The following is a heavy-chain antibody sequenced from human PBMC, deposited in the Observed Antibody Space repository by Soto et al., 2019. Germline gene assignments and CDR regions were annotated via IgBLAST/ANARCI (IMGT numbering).Heavy chain of an antibody. D-gene: IGHD3-10*01. CDR1: GGSISSYY. CDR2: IYYSGST. Sequence: SETLSLTCTVSGGSISSYYWSWIRQPPGKGLEWIGYIYYSGSTNYNPSLKSRVTISVDTSKNQFSLKLSSVTAADTAVYYCAGEELLWFGELSYNWFDPWGQGTLVTVSS. J-gene: IGHJ5*02. CDR3: AGEELLWFGELSYNWFDP. V-gene: IGHV4-59*01.